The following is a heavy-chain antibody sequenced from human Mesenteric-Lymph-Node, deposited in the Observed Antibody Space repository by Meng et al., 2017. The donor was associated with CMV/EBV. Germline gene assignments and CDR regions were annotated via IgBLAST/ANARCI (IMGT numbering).Heavy chain of an antibody. CDR2: IYYSGSN. D-gene: IGHD3-10*01. Sequence: TVFGGSISSGDYYWSWIRQPPGKGLEFIGHIYYSGSNYYTPSLKSRLTISLDKSKNQFSLQLRSVTAADTAEYYCARDQGELGAFDIWGQGTMVTVSS. CDR1: GGSISSGDYY. CDR3: ARDQGELGAFDI. V-gene: IGHV4-30-4*08. J-gene: IGHJ3*02.